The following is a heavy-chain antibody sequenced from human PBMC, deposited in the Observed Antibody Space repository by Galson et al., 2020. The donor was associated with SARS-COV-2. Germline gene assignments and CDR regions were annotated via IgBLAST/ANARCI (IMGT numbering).Heavy chain of an antibody. V-gene: IGHV6-1*01. CDR2: TYYRSKWYT. J-gene: IGHJ4*02. D-gene: IGHD3-16*01. CDR3: ARDRRSYASTYDY. Sequence: SQTLSLTCAISGDSVSSNSVAWSWIRQSPSRGLEWLGRTYYRSKWYTNYTISVKSRLTINPDTSKNQFSLQLNSVTPEDTAVYYCARDRRSYASTYDYWGQGTLVTVSS. CDR1: GDSVSSNSVA.